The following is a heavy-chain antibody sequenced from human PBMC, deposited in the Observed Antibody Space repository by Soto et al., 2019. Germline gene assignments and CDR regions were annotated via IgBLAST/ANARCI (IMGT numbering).Heavy chain of an antibody. CDR2: IHHSVTT. Sequence: QVQLQQWGAGLLKPSETLSLTCAVYGGSFSGHFWSWIRQPPGEGLEWIGEIHHSVTTIYNPSLESRVTSSGDTSKNQFSLKLSSVTAADTAMYYCARPSYYYYGLDVWGQGTPVTVSS. CDR1: GGSFSGHF. J-gene: IGHJ6*02. CDR3: ARPSYYYYGLDV. V-gene: IGHV4-34*01.